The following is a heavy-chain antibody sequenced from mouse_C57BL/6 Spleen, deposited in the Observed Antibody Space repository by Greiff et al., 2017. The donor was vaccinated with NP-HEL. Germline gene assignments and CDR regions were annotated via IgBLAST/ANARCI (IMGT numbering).Heavy chain of an antibody. Sequence: QVQLQQPGAELVMPGASVKLSCKASGYTFTSYWMHWVKQRPGPGLEWIGEIDPSDSYTNYNQKFKGKSTLTVDKSSSTAYMQLSSLTSEDSAVYYCARYYSNYFDYWGQGTTLTVSS. CDR3: ARYYSNYFDY. V-gene: IGHV1-69*01. J-gene: IGHJ2*01. CDR1: GYTFTSYW. CDR2: IDPSDSYT. D-gene: IGHD2-5*01.